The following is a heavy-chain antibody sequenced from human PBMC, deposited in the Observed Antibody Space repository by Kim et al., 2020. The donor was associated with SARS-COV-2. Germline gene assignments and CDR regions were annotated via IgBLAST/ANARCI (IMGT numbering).Heavy chain of an antibody. Sequence: GGSLRLSCATSGFAFSDSPLHWVRQSPGTGLEWVALISSDGTQKNYANSVRGRFTISRDISKRTLFLQMNSLSPEDTAVYYCATDWAAFSSGTYVFDFWGRGTLVTVSS. CDR3: ATDWAAFSSGTYVFDF. D-gene: IGHD3-10*01. J-gene: IGHJ4*02. V-gene: IGHV3-30*04. CDR2: ISSDGTQK. CDR1: GFAFSDSP.